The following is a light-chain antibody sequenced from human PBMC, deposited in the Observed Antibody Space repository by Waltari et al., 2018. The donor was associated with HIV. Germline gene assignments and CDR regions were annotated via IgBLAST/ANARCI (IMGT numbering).Light chain of an antibody. V-gene: IGLV2-14*03. CDR3: CSYTKLTTHYVL. CDR2: GVS. J-gene: IGLJ2*01. Sequence: QSALTQPASVSGSPGQSITISCNGTTTDIGGYDYASWYQRHPDKAPKLIIFGVSNRPSGISSRFSGSKSGNTAALTFSGRQAEDEADYYCCSYTKLTTHYVLFGGGTKLTVL. CDR1: TTDIGGYDY.